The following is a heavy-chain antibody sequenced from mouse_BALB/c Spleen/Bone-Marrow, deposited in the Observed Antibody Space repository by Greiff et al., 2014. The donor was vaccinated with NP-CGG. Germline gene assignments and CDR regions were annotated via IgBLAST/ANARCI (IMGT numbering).Heavy chain of an antibody. J-gene: IGHJ4*01. CDR2: IYPGSGST. D-gene: IGHD3-1*01. Sequence: QVQLKESGPELVKPGASVKMSCKASGYTFTDYVISWVKQRTGQGLEWIGEIYPGSGSTYYNEKLKGKATLTADKSSNTAYMQLSSLTSEDSAVYFCARGLGLPFYAMDYWGQGTSVTVSS. CDR3: ARGLGLPFYAMDY. CDR1: GYTFTDYV. V-gene: IGHV1-77*01.